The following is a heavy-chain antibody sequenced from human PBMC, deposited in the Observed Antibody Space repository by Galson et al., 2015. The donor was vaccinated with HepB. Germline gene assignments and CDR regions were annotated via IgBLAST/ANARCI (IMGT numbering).Heavy chain of an antibody. V-gene: IGHV3-53*01. D-gene: IGHD3-22*01. CDR2: IYSGGST. Sequence: SLRLSCAASGFTVSTNYMSWVRQAPGKGLEWVSVIYSGGSTYYADSVKGRFTISRDNSKDTLYLQMNSLRAEDTAAYYCAKGGNYYDSSGYYCLLDYWGQGTLVTVSS. CDR3: AKGGNYYDSSGYYCLLDY. CDR1: GFTVSTNY. J-gene: IGHJ4*02.